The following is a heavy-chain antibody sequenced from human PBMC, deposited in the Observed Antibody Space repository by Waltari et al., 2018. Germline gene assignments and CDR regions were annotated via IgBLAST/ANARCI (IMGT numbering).Heavy chain of an antibody. V-gene: IGHV1-8*02. CDR3: ARGRDVFANFDYNWFDP. CDR1: RYTFIHYA. D-gene: IGHD3-3*01. J-gene: IGHJ5*02. CDR2: VNPNSGAT. Sequence: QVQLVQSGAEVLRPGASVEVSCQASRYTFIHYAINLLRQAAGQGLEWMGWVNPNSGATAYAQKFQGRITMTWDTSISTAYMELSNLRSDDTAVLYCARGRDVFANFDYNWFDPWGQGTLVTVSS.